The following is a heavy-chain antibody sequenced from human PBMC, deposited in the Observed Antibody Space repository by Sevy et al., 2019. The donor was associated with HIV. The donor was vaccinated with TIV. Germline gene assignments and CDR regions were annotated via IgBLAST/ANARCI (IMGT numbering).Heavy chain of an antibody. D-gene: IGHD2-15*01. CDR1: GYSFTTYR. J-gene: IGHJ4*02. Sequence: ASVKVSCKASGYSFTTYRITWLRQAPGQGLEWMGWISPHNGDTNYVQNLQGRVTMITDRSTSTAYMELRSLGSDDTAVYYCARAYCSGGSCYSLAYWGQGTRVTVSS. CDR3: ARAYCSGGSCYSLAY. CDR2: ISPHNGDT. V-gene: IGHV1-18*01.